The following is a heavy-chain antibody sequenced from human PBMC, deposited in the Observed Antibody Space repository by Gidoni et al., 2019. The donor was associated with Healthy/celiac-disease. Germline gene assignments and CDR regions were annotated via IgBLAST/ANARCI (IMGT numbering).Heavy chain of an antibody. CDR3: ASGTVTTSGLDY. CDR1: GYSISSGYY. CDR2: IYHSGST. V-gene: IGHV4-38-2*02. J-gene: IGHJ4*02. Sequence: QVQLQESGPGLVKPSETLSLPCTVSGYSISSGYYWGWIRQPPGKGLEWIGSIYHSGSTYYNPSLKSRVTISVDTSKNQFSLKLSSVTAADTAVYYCASGTVTTSGLDYWGQGTLVTVSS. D-gene: IGHD4-17*01.